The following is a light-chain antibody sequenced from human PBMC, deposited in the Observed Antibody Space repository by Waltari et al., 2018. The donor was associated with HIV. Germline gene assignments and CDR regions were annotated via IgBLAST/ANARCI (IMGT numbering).Light chain of an antibody. Sequence: QSVLTQPPSASGTPGQRVTISCSGSNSNIGSNIINWYQQLPGTAPTLLIYSNRHRPSGVPDRFSGSKSGTSASLAISGLQSEDEADYYCASWDDSLNGYVFGTGTKVTVL. V-gene: IGLV1-44*01. J-gene: IGLJ1*01. CDR1: NSNIGSNI. CDR2: SNR. CDR3: ASWDDSLNGYV.